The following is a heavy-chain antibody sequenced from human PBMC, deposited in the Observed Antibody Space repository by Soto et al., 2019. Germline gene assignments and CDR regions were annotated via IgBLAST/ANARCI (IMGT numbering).Heavy chain of an antibody. CDR3: ARDRVVVVAATRANWFDP. CDR1: GYTCTSYA. D-gene: IGHD2-15*01. J-gene: IGHJ5*02. CDR2: INAGNGNT. Sequence: ASVKVSCKASGYTCTSYAMHWVRQAPGQRLEWMGWINAGNGNTKYSQKFQGRVTITRDTSASTAYMELSSLRSEDTAVYYCARDRVVVVAATRANWFDPWGQGTLVTVS. V-gene: IGHV1-3*01.